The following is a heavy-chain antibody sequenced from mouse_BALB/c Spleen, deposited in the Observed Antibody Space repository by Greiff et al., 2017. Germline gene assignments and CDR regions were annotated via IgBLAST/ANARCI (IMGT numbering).Heavy chain of an antibody. V-gene: IGHV1-80*01. J-gene: IGHJ4*01. Sequence: VQLQQSGAELVRPGSSVKLSCKASGYAFSSYWMNWVKQRPGQGLEWIGHIYPGDGDTNYNGKFKGKATLTADNSSSTAYMQLSSLTSEDSAVYFCARPHLHHDDAMDDWGQGTSVTVSS. D-gene: IGHD2-1*01. CDR3: ARPHLHHDDAMDD. CDR1: GYAFSSYW. CDR2: IYPGDGDT.